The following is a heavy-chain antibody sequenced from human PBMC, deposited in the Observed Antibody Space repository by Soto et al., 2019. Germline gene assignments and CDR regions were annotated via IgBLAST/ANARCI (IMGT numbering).Heavy chain of an antibody. D-gene: IGHD3-10*01. V-gene: IGHV4-59*01. CDR1: GGSISSYY. CDR3: ARAVVVRGVIIKLKGRYFDY. J-gene: IGHJ4*02. Sequence: QVQLQESGPGLVKPSETLSLTCTVSGGSISSYYWSWIRQPPGKGLEWIGYIYYSGSTNYNPSLKRRVTISVDTSKNQFSLKLSSVTAADTAVYYCARAVVVRGVIIKLKGRYFDYWGQGTLVTVSS. CDR2: IYYSGST.